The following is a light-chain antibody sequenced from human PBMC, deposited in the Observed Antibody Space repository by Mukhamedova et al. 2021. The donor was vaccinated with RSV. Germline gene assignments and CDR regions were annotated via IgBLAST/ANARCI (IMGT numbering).Light chain of an antibody. Sequence: WYQRRVHGKVPNLLIYAASTLQSGVPFRFSGSGSGTDFTLTISSLQPEDVATYYCQKYNSAPFTFGGGTRVEIK. J-gene: IGKJ4*01. CDR3: QKYNSAPFT. CDR2: AAS. V-gene: IGKV1-27*01.